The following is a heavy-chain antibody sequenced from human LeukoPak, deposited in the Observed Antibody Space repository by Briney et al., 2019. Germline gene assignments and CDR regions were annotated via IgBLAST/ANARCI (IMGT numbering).Heavy chain of an antibody. V-gene: IGHV3-48*04. CDR2: ISSSSSTI. CDR1: GFTFSSYS. D-gene: IGHD1-26*01. Sequence: GGSLRLSCAASGFTFSSYSMNWVRQAPGKGLGWVSYISSSSSTIYYADSVKGRFTISRDNAKNSLYLQMNSLRAEDTAVYYCARAKRGIVGATPAAFGAFDIWGQGTMVTVSS. J-gene: IGHJ3*02. CDR3: ARAKRGIVGATPAAFGAFDI.